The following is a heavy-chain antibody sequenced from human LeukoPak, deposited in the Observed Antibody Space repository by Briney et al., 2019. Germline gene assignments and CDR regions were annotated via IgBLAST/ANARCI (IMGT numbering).Heavy chain of an antibody. CDR3: ARDLVDARKEYSSPRGWFDP. D-gene: IGHD6-6*01. J-gene: IGHJ5*02. CDR2: IYYSGST. Sequence: SETLFLTCTVSGGSISSHYWSWIRQPPGKGLEWIGYIYYSGSTNYNPSLKSRVTISVDTSKNQFSLKLSSVTAADTAVYYCARDLVDARKEYSSPRGWFDPWGQGTLVTVSS. CDR1: GGSISSHY. V-gene: IGHV4-59*11.